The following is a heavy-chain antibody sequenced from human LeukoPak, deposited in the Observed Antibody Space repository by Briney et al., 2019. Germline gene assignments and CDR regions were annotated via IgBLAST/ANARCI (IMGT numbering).Heavy chain of an antibody. CDR2: ISAYNGNT. Sequence: ASVKVSCKASGYTFTSYGISWVRQAPGQGLEWMGWISAYNGNTNYAQKLQGRVTMTTDTSTSTAYMELRSLRSDDTAVYYCARAHVLRFLEWLLDWGQGTLVTVSS. J-gene: IGHJ4*02. V-gene: IGHV1-18*01. CDR3: ARAHVLRFLEWLLD. D-gene: IGHD3-3*01. CDR1: GYTFTSYG.